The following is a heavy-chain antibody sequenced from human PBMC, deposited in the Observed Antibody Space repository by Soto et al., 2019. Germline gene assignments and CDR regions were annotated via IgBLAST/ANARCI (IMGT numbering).Heavy chain of an antibody. D-gene: IGHD4-17*01. Sequence: GSLRLSCADSGFTFRSYSMNWVRQAPGKGLEWVSYISSSSSTIYYADSVKGRFTISRDNAKNSLYLQMNSLRDEDTAVYYCARDLATVGRRPYNCFDPWRQGTLVTVPS. V-gene: IGHV3-48*02. CDR3: ARDLATVGRRPYNCFDP. CDR2: ISSSSSTI. CDR1: GFTFRSYS. J-gene: IGHJ5*02.